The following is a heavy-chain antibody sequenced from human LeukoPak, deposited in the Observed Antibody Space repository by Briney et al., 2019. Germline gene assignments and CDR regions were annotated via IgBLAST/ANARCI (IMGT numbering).Heavy chain of an antibody. V-gene: IGHV1-8*01. J-gene: IGHJ5*02. D-gene: IGHD4/OR15-4a*01. CDR2: MHPNSGNT. Sequence: GASVKVSCKASGYTFTNYDLIWVRQATGQGLEWTGWMHPNSGNTGYAQKFQGRVTITMHISISTAYLELSNLTSGDTAVYYCARVPDGNWFDPWGQGTLVTVSS. CDR3: ARVPDGNWFDP. CDR1: GYTFTNYD.